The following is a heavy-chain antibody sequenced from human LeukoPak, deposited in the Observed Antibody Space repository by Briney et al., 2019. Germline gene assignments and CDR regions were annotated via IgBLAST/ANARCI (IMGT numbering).Heavy chain of an antibody. J-gene: IGHJ4*02. Sequence: PSETLSLTCTVSGGSINNYYWSWIRQPPGKGLEWIGYIHYSGSTNNNPSLKSRATISVDTSKSQFSLKLSSVTAADTAIYYCARGYSSSWYYFDYWGQGTLVTVSS. CDR2: IHYSGST. CDR1: GGSINNYY. V-gene: IGHV4-59*08. D-gene: IGHD6-13*01. CDR3: ARGYSSSWYYFDY.